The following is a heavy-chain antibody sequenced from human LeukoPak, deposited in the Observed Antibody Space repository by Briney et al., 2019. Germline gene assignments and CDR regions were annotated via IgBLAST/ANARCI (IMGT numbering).Heavy chain of an antibody. CDR2: IYTSGST. V-gene: IGHV4-61*02. Sequence: SETLSLTCTVSGGSISSGSYYWSWIRQPAEKGLEWIGRIYTSGSTNYNPSLKSRVTISVDTSKNQFSLKLSSVTAADTAVYYCARRGKDYYDKGSAFDIWGQGTMVTVSS. CDR3: ARRGKDYYDKGSAFDI. D-gene: IGHD3-22*01. J-gene: IGHJ3*02. CDR1: GGSISSGSYY.